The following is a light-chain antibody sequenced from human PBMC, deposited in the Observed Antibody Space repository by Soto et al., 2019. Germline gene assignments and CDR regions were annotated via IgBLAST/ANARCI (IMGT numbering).Light chain of an antibody. CDR2: DAS. CDR1: QDISNY. J-gene: IGKJ1*01. V-gene: IGKV1-33*01. Sequence: DIQMTQSPSSLSASVGDRVTITCQASQDISNYLNWSQQKPGKAPKLLIYDASNLETVVTSRFTGSVSGTDYTVTISSLQPEDIATYDCQQYGNLPRTFGQGTKVEI. CDR3: QQYGNLPRT.